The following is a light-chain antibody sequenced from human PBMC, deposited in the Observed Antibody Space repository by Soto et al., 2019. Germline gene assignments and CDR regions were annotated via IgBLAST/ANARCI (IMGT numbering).Light chain of an antibody. CDR1: QSISSW. J-gene: IGKJ1*01. CDR3: QQYNSYPWT. CDR2: KAS. Sequence: DIQMTQSPSTLSASVGDRVTITCRASQSISSWLAWYQQKPGKAPKLLIYKASSIASGGPSRFSGSGSGTEFTLTISSLQPDDFAAYNCQQYNSYPWTFGQGTKVEIK. V-gene: IGKV1-5*03.